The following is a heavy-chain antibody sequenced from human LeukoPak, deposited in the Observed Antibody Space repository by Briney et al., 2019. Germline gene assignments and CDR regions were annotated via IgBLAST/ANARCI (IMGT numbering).Heavy chain of an antibody. CDR3: ARETIVVVTEYAFDI. D-gene: IGHD2-21*02. J-gene: IGHJ3*02. V-gene: IGHV3-20*04. CDR1: GFTFDDYG. CDR2: INWNGGST. Sequence: GGSLRLSCAASGFTFDDYGMSWVRQAPGKGLEWVSGINWNGGSTGYADSVKGRFTISRDNAKNSLYLQMNSLRAEDTAVYYCARETIVVVTEYAFDIWGQGTMVTVSS.